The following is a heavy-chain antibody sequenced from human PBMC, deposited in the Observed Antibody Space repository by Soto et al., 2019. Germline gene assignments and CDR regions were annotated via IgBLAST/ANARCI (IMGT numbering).Heavy chain of an antibody. V-gene: IGHV3-23*01. CDR1: GFTFSSYS. CDR3: ARKSIDSGNVYYFDY. Sequence: VQVLESGGGLVQPGGSLRLSCAASGFTFSSYSMNWVRQAPGKGLEWVSAINGGGGGTSYADSVKGRFTISRDNSKNTLHLQMNRLTVDDTAVYFCARKSIDSGNVYYFDYWGQGTLVTVSA. CDR2: INGGGGGT. D-gene: IGHD5-12*01. J-gene: IGHJ4*02.